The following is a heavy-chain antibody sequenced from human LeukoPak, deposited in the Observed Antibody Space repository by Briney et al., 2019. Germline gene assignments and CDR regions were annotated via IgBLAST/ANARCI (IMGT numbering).Heavy chain of an antibody. CDR1: GFIFSSYS. J-gene: IGHJ3*02. CDR2: IGGSGGNT. CDR3: ARRPELRAFDI. Sequence: GALRLSCAASGFIFSSYSMSWVRQAPGKGLEWVSAIGGSGGNTYYADSVKGRFTISRDNSKNTLYLQMNSLRAEDTAVYYCARRPELRAFDIWGQGTMVTVSS. D-gene: IGHD1-14*01. V-gene: IGHV3-23*01.